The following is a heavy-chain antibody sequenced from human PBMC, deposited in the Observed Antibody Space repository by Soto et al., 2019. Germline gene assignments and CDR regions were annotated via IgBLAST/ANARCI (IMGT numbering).Heavy chain of an antibody. Sequence: QVQLQESGPGLLKPSQTLSLTCNVSNGYINSGGFYWSWIRQHPGKGLEWIGYIFHSGSTLYNPSLSSRVTRSADTSKTQLSLNLRSVTVADPAVHYCARGGIAGPWFDPWGQGILVTVSS. CDR2: IFHSGST. J-gene: IGHJ5*02. V-gene: IGHV4-31*03. CDR3: ARGGIAGPWFDP. CDR1: NGYINSGGFY. D-gene: IGHD6-13*01.